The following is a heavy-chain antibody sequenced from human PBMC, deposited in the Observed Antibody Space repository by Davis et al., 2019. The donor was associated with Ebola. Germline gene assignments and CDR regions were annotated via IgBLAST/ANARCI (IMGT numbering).Heavy chain of an antibody. CDR1: GFTFSSYW. CDR2: INSDGSGT. J-gene: IGHJ2*01. D-gene: IGHD2-21*02. CDR3: VRDPALVVTGGGWFFGL. Sequence: GESLKISCAASGFTFSSYWMHWVRQAPGKGLVWVSRINSDGSGTNYADSVKGRFTISRDNAKSTLYLQMNSLRAEDTAVYYCVRDPALVVTGGGWFFGLWGRGTLVTVSS. V-gene: IGHV3-74*01.